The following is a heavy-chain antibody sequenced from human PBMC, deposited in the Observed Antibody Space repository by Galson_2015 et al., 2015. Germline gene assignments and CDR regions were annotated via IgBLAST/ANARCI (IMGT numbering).Heavy chain of an antibody. CDR3: VGNLDYAYDY. J-gene: IGHJ4*02. D-gene: IGHD3-16*01. CDR2: IDKSSTTI. V-gene: IGHV3-48*02. Sequence: SLRLSCAASGFTFDIYTMNWVRQAPGKGLELVSYIDKSSTTISYADSVKGRFTISRDNAKNSLYLQMNSLRDEGTAVYYCVGNLDYAYDYWGQGTLVTVSS. CDR1: GFTFDIYT.